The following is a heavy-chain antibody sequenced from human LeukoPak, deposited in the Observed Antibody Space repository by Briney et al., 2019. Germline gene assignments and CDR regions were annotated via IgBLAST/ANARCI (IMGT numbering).Heavy chain of an antibody. CDR2: ISGSGGST. J-gene: IGHJ5*02. CDR1: GFTFSSYA. CDR3: AKDRSSTSCYAGLCNWFDP. V-gene: IGHV3-23*01. D-gene: IGHD2-2*01. Sequence: GGSLRLSCAASGFTFSSYAMSWVRQAPGKGLEWVSAISGSGGSTYYADSVKGRFTISRDNSKNTLYLQMNSLRAEDTAVYYCAKDRSSTSCYAGLCNWFDPWGQGTLVTVSS.